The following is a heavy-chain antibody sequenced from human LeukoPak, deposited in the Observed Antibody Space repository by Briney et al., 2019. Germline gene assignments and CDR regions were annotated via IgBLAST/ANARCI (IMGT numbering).Heavy chain of an antibody. Sequence: GGSLRLSCAASGFTVSSNYMSWVRQAPGKGLEWVSVIYSGGSTYYADSVKGRFTISRDNSKNTLYLQMNSLRAEDTAVYYCASFMVRGVKGDYWGQGTLVTASS. CDR3: ASFMVRGVKGDY. CDR1: GFTVSSNY. V-gene: IGHV3-66*01. D-gene: IGHD3-10*01. CDR2: IYSGGST. J-gene: IGHJ4*02.